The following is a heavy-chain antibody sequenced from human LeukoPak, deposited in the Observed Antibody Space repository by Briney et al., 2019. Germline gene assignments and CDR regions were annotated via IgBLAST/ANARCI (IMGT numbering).Heavy chain of an antibody. CDR2: IKEDGSEK. D-gene: IGHD3-16*01. CDR3: ARGVGLGGWFDP. J-gene: IGHJ5*01. CDR1: GFTFSRSW. Sequence: GGSLRLSCAASGFTFSRSWMSWVRQAPGKGLEWVANIKEDGSEKYYLDSVKGRFTISRDNAKNSLYLQMNSLRVEDTAVYYCARGVGLGGWFDPWGQGTLVTVSS. V-gene: IGHV3-7*01.